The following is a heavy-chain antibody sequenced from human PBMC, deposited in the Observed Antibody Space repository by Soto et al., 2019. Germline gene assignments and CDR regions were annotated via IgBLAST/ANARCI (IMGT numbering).Heavy chain of an antibody. V-gene: IGHV3-53*01. J-gene: IGHJ6*02. CDR3: ARSTYYDILTGSYYYYAVDV. D-gene: IGHD3-9*01. CDR2: IYSEGTP. Sequence: PVGSLRLSCAASGFTVGSNYMSWVRQAPGKGLEWVSVIYSEGTPYYADSVKGRFTISRENSNNTLYLHMNNLRAEDTAVYYCARSTYYDILTGSYYYYAVDVWGQGTTVTVSS. CDR1: GFTVGSNY.